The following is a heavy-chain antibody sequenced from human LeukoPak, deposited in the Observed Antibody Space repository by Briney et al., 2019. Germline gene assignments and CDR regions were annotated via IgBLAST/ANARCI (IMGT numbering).Heavy chain of an antibody. CDR3: ARAPQVPAAIADAFDI. CDR2: IYTSGST. V-gene: IGHV4-61*02. Sequence: PSQTLSLTCTVSGGSISSGSYYWSWIRQPAGKGLEWIGRIYTSGSTDYNPSLKSRITISVDTSKNQFSLKLSSVTAADTAVYYCARAPQVPAAIADAFDIWGQGTMVTVSS. J-gene: IGHJ3*02. CDR1: GGSISSGSYY. D-gene: IGHD2-2*01.